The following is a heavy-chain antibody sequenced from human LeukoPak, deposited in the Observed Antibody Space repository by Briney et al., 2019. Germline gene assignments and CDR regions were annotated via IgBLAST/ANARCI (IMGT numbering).Heavy chain of an antibody. J-gene: IGHJ6*04. Sequence: SETLSLTCTVSGGSVSSGSYYWSWIRQPPGKGLEWIGYIDYSGSTNYNPSLKSRVTISVDTSKNQFSLKLSSVTAADTAVYYCARDGPIVVVPAAIPGYYYYGMDVWGKGTTVTVSS. V-gene: IGHV4-61*01. CDR3: ARDGPIVVVPAAIPGYYYYGMDV. CDR2: IDYSGST. D-gene: IGHD2-2*01. CDR1: GGSVSSGSYY.